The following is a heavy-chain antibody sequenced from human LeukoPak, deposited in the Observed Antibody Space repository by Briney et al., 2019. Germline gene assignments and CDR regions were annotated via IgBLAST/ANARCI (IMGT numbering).Heavy chain of an antibody. Sequence: PGGSLRLSCAASGFTFSSYSMNWVRQAPGKGLEWVSYISSSSSTIYYADSVKGRFTISRDNAKNSLYLQMNSLGAEDTAVYYCASSGIAAASNFNYWGRGTLVTVSS. V-gene: IGHV3-48*01. D-gene: IGHD6-13*01. CDR2: ISSSSSTI. CDR3: ASSGIAAASNFNY. CDR1: GFTFSSYS. J-gene: IGHJ4*02.